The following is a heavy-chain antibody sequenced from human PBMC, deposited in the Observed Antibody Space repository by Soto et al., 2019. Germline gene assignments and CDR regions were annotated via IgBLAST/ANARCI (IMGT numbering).Heavy chain of an antibody. Sequence: SETLPLTCTVSGGSISSYYWSWIRQPPGKGLEWIGYIYYSGSTNYNPSLKSRVTISVDTSKNQFSLKLSSVTAADTAVYYCARGEGITGTTSWFDPWGQGTLVTVSS. CDR2: IYYSGST. CDR3: ARGEGITGTTSWFDP. J-gene: IGHJ5*02. CDR1: GGSISSYY. D-gene: IGHD1-20*01. V-gene: IGHV4-59*01.